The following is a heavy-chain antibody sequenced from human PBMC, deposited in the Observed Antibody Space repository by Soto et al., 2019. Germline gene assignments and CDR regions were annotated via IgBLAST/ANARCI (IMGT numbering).Heavy chain of an antibody. CDR1: GFTFSHYA. CDR3: AKKYHYGSGTYLYYFDY. CDR2: ISGSDGST. V-gene: IGHV3-23*01. J-gene: IGHJ4*02. D-gene: IGHD3-10*01. Sequence: GGSLRLSCAASGFTFSHYAMSWVRQAPGKGLEWVSTISGSDGSTYYADSVKGRSTISRDNSKNTLYLQMNSLRAEDTAVYYCAKKYHYGSGTYLYYFDYWGQGTLVTVSS.